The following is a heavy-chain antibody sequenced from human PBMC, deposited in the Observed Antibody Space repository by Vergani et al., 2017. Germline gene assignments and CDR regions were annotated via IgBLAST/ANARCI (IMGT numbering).Heavy chain of an antibody. V-gene: IGHV3-7*01. J-gene: IGHJ6*02. CDR3: ARVRAVDGSFYGMDV. CDR2: IKQDGSEK. Sequence: EVQLVESGGGLVQPGGSLRLSCAASGFTFSSYWMSWVRQAPVKGLEWVANIKQDGSEKYYVDSLKGRFTISRDNAKNSLYLQSNSLRAEDTAVYYCARVRAVDGSFYGMDVWGQGTTVTVSS. D-gene: IGHD6-19*01. CDR1: GFTFSSYW.